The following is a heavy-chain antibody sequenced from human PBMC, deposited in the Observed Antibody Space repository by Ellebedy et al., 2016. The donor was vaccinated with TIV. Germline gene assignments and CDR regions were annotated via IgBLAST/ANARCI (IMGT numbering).Heavy chain of an antibody. CDR2: ISNSDSSI. CDR1: GFTFSDYY. J-gene: IGHJ5*02. Sequence: GESLKISRAASGFTFSDYYMSWIRQAPGKGLEWVSYISNSDSSIFYADSVRGRFTISRDNAKNLLYLQMKSLRAEDTAVYYCARDARFIDHQHNWFDPWGQGTLVTVSS. D-gene: IGHD2-2*01. V-gene: IGHV3-11*01. CDR3: ARDARFIDHQHNWFDP.